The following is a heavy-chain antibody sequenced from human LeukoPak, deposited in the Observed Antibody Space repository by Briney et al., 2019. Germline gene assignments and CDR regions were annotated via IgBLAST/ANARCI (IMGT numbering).Heavy chain of an antibody. Sequence: SETLSLTCTVSGGSISSSSYYWGWIRQPPGKGLEGIGSIYYSGSTYYNPSLTSRVTISVDTSKNQFSLKLSSVTAADTDVYYCARLDYYDSNFDIWGQGTMVTVSS. CDR2: IYYSGST. CDR3: ARLDYYDSNFDI. V-gene: IGHV4-39*01. CDR1: GGSISSSSYY. J-gene: IGHJ3*02. D-gene: IGHD3-16*01.